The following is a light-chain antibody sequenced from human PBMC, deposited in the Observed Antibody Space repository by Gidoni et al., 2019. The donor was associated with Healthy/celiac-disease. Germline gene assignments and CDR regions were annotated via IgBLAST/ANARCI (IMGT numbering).Light chain of an antibody. V-gene: IGKV1-33*01. CDR2: DAS. J-gene: IGKJ4*01. Sequence: IQMTQSPSSLSASVGDRLIITCQASQDISNYLTWYQQKPGKAPKLLIYDASNLETGVPSRFSGSGSGTDFTFTISSLQPEDIATYYCQQYDNLPLTFGGGTKVEIK. CDR1: QDISNY. CDR3: QQYDNLPLT.